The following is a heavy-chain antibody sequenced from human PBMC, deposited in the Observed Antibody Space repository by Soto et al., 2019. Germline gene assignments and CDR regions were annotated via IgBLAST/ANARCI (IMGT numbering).Heavy chain of an antibody. D-gene: IGHD3-10*01. CDR1: GFTFSSYS. J-gene: IGHJ6*02. CDR2: ISSSSSYI. CDR3: ARVSLLWFGESNYYYYGMDV. V-gene: IGHV3-21*01. Sequence: GGSLRLSCAASGFTFSSYSMNWVRQAPGKGLEWVSSISSSSSYIYYADSVKGRFTISRDNAKNSLYLQMNSLRAEDTAVYYCARVSLLWFGESNYYYYGMDVWGQGTTVTVSS.